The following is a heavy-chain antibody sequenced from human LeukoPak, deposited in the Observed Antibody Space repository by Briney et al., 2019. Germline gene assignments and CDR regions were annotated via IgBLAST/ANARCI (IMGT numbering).Heavy chain of an antibody. V-gene: IGHV1-2*02. CDR3: ARARHYYDSSGYPHRGYYFDY. CDR2: INPNSGDT. J-gene: IGHJ4*02. Sequence: ASVKVSCKASGYTFTGYYMHWVRQAPGQGLEWMGWINPNSGDTNYAQKFQGRVTMTRDMSTSTVYMELSSLRSEDTAVYYCARARHYYDSSGYPHRGYYFDYWGQGTLVTVSS. CDR1: GYTFTGYY. D-gene: IGHD3-22*01.